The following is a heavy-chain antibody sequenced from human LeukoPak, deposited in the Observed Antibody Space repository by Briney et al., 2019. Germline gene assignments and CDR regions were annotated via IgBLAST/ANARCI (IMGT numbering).Heavy chain of an antibody. CDR2: IYYXGXX. CDR3: ARGRSVGRYCSSTSCSGGWFDP. V-gene: IGHV4-30-4*07. Sequence: GYIYYXGXXYYNPSLKSRVTISVDTSKNQFSLKLSSVTAADTAVYYCARGRSVGRYCSSTSCSGGWFDPWGQGTLVTVSS. D-gene: IGHD2-2*01. J-gene: IGHJ5*02.